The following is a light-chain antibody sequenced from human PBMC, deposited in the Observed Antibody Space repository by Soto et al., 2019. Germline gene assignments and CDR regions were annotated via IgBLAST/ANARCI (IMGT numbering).Light chain of an antibody. V-gene: IGKV3-20*01. Sequence: EIVLTQSPGTLSLSPGERATLSCRASQSVSSSYLAWYQQKPGQAPRLLIYGASSRATCIPDRFSGSVSGTDFNLTISRLEPEDFALYYCQQYGSSPLYTFGQGTKLEIK. J-gene: IGKJ2*01. CDR2: GAS. CDR3: QQYGSSPLYT. CDR1: QSVSSSY.